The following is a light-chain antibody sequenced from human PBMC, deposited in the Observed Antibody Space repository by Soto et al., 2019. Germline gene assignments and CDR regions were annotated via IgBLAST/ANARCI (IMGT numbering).Light chain of an antibody. V-gene: IGKV3-15*01. CDR1: QSVSSK. J-gene: IGKJ2*01. CDR2: GAF. CDR3: LQYNDWPFT. Sequence: ERVMTQSPATLSVSPGEGATLSCKASQSVSSKLAWYQQKPGQAPRVLIYGAFTRATGIPARFSGSGSGTEFTLTISSLQSEDFAVYYCLQYNDWPFTFGHGTKLEIK.